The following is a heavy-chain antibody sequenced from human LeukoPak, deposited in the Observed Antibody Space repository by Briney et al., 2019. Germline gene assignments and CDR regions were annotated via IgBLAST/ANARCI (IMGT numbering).Heavy chain of an antibody. D-gene: IGHD3-10*01. CDR1: GFTFNNYA. V-gene: IGHV3-30*04. J-gene: IGHJ4*02. CDR2: ISYGGSKK. Sequence: GGSLRLSCTASGFTFNNYAMHWVRQAPGKGLEWVAAISYGGSKKFYADSVKGRFTISRDNSRDTLYLQMNSLRGEDTALYYCARDRGSDADYYASGTYYNWGQGTLVSVPS. CDR3: ARDRGSDADYYASGTYYN.